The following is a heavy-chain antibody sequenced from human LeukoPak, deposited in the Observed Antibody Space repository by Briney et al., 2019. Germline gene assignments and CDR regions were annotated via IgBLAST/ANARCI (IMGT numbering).Heavy chain of an antibody. CDR1: GGPISSYY. CDR3: ARSNSRDAFDI. D-gene: IGHD5-18*01. Sequence: SETLSLTCTVSGGPISSYYWSWIRQPPGKGLEWIGYIYYSGSTNYNPSLKSRVTISVDTSKNQFSLKLSSVTAADTAVYYCARSNSRDAFDIWGQGTMVTVSS. CDR2: IYYSGST. V-gene: IGHV4-59*01. J-gene: IGHJ3*02.